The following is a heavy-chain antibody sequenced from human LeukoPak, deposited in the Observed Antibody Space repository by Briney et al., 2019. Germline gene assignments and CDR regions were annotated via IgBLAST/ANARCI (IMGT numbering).Heavy chain of an antibody. D-gene: IGHD2-15*01. V-gene: IGHV3-48*03. Sequence: GGSLRLSCAASGFTFSSYAMSWVRQAPGKGLEWVSYISSSGSTIYYADSVKGRFTISRDNAKNSLYLQMNSLRAEDTAVYYCARPLGYCSGGSCLTDAFDIWGQGTMVTVSS. J-gene: IGHJ3*02. CDR2: ISSSGSTI. CDR3: ARPLGYCSGGSCLTDAFDI. CDR1: GFTFSSYA.